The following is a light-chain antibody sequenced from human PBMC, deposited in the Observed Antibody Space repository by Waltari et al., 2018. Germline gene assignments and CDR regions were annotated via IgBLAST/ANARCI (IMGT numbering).Light chain of an antibody. Sequence: QSVLTQPPSVSGTPGQRVTISCSGSSSNIGSNFVYWYQQFPGTAPKLLIYWNNQRPSGGPDRFPGSKSGTSPSLAISGLRSEDEADYYCAAWDDSLRRKVFGGGTKLTVL. CDR3: AAWDDSLRRKV. J-gene: IGLJ3*02. CDR1: SSNIGSNF. CDR2: WNN. V-gene: IGLV1-47*01.